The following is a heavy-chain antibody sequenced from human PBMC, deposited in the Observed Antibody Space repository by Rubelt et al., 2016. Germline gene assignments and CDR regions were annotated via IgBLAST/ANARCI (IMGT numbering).Heavy chain of an antibody. CDR1: GGSLSGYY. Sequence: QVQLQQRGAGLLKPSETLSLTCAVYGGSLSGYYWGWIRQPPGKGLEWIGDINHSGTTNYNPSLKSRVTISLDPSKNQFSLTRNSVTAADTAVYYCVRIVDHWGQGTLVTVSS. V-gene: IGHV4-34*01. CDR2: INHSGTT. J-gene: IGHJ4*02. CDR3: VRIVDH.